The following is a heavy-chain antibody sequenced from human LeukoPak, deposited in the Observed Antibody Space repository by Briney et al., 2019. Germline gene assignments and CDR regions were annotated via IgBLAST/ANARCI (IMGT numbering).Heavy chain of an antibody. D-gene: IGHD5-12*01. CDR1: GFTFSNYA. Sequence: GRSLRLSCTASGFTFSNYAMHWVRQAPGKGLEWMTVISFDGNNKYYEDSVKGRFTISRDNSKNTLYLQMNSLRAEDTAVYYCAGTFWDKSNGYDYYFDYWGQGSLVTVSS. V-gene: IGHV3-30*04. CDR2: ISFDGNNK. J-gene: IGHJ4*02. CDR3: AGTFWDKSNGYDYYFDY.